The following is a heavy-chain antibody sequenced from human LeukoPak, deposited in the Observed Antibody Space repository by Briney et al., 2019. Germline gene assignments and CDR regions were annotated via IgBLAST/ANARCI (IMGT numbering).Heavy chain of an antibody. Sequence: PSETLSLTCTVSGGSISSSSYYWGWIRQPPGXXXXXXXXXXXXXSTYYNPSLKSRVTISVDTSKNQFSLKLSSVTAADTAVYYCARHPLVVAATNYYYYGMDVWGQGTTVTVSS. V-gene: IGHV4-39*01. J-gene: IGHJ6*02. D-gene: IGHD2-15*01. CDR1: GGSISSSSYY. CDR2: XXXXXST. CDR3: ARHPLVVAATNYYYYGMDV.